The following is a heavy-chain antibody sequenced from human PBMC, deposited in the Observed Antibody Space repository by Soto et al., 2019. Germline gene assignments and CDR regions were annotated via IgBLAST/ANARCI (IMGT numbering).Heavy chain of an antibody. Sequence: QVQLQESGPGLVKPSETLSLTYSVSGGSISSYYWSWIRQPPGKGLEWIGYIYYSGSTSYNPSIKSRVTISIDTSKNQFSLKLSSVTAADTAVYYCARDGDYSGRKNAFDIWGQGTMVTVSS. CDR2: IYYSGST. CDR3: ARDGDYSGRKNAFDI. CDR1: GGSISSYY. V-gene: IGHV4-59*01. D-gene: IGHD3-10*01. J-gene: IGHJ3*02.